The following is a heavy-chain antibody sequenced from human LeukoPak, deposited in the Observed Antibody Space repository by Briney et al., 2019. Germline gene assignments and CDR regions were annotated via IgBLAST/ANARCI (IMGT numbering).Heavy chain of an antibody. CDR1: GGTFSSYA. D-gene: IGHD5-12*01. J-gene: IGHJ5*02. V-gene: IGHV1-69*04. Sequence: WASVKVSCKASGGTFSSYAISWVRQAPGQGLEWMGRIIPILGIANYAQKFQGRVTITADKSTSTAYMELSSLRSEDTAVYYCARDTHHYFDIGFEDWFDPWGQGTLVTVSS. CDR3: ARDTHHYFDIGFEDWFDP. CDR2: IIPILGIA.